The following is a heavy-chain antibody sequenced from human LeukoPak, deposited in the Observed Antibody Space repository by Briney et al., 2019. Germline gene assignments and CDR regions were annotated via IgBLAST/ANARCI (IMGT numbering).Heavy chain of an antibody. J-gene: IGHJ5*02. CDR2: INPSGGST. CDR3: AREQSVVPAANNWFDP. CDR1: GYTFTSYG. Sequence: ASVKVSCKASGYTFTSYGISWVRQAPGQGLEWMGIINPSGGSTSYAQKFQGRVTMTRDTSTSTVYMELSSLRSEDTAVYYCAREQSVVPAANNWFDPWGQGTLVTVSS. D-gene: IGHD2-2*01. V-gene: IGHV1-46*01.